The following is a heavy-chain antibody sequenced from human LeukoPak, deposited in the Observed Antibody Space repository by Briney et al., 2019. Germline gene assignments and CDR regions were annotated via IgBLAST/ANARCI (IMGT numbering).Heavy chain of an antibody. CDR2: IYSGGST. J-gene: IGHJ6*02. Sequence: GGSLRLSCAASGFTVSSNYMSWVRQAPGKGLEWVSVIYSGGSTYYADSVKGRFTISRDNSKNTLYLQMNSLRAEDTAVYYCARDYSHYYGSGSGFYYGMDVWGQGTTFTVSS. CDR1: GFTVSSNY. V-gene: IGHV3-66*01. D-gene: IGHD3-10*01. CDR3: ARDYSHYYGSGSGFYYGMDV.